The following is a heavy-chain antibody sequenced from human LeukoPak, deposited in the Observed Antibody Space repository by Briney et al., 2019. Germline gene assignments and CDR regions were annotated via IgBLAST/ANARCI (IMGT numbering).Heavy chain of an antibody. CDR3: ARASYRAFYI. V-gene: IGHV6-1*01. J-gene: IGHJ3*02. Sequence: SQTLSLTCDISGDSVSSSDATWNWIRQSPSRGLEWLGRTYYRSKWSNDYALSVKSRITINSDTAKNQFSLQLNSVTPEDTAVYYCARASYRAFYIWGQGTMVTASS. CDR2: TYYRSKWSN. D-gene: IGHD4-11*01. CDR1: GDSVSSSDAT.